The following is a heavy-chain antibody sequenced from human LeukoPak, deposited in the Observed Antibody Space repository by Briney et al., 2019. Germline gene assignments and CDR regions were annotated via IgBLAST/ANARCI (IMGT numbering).Heavy chain of an antibody. CDR2: IWSDGNNR. CDR1: GFTFRNYV. D-gene: IGHD2-8*02. Sequence: GGSLRLSCAESGFTFRNYVMHCVRQATGKGLEWVSFIWSDGNNRFYADSVKGRFTISRDNSKNMLYLQMDTLRAEDTALYYCAKEPGASVSAFCMDVWGDRTTVIVSS. V-gene: IGHV3-30*02. J-gene: IGHJ6*03. CDR3: AKEPGASVSAFCMDV.